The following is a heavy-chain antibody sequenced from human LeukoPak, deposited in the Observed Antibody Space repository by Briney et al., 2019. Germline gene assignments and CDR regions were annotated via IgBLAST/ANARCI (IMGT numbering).Heavy chain of an antibody. CDR2: INYNSGGT. V-gene: IGHV1-2*02. J-gene: IGHJ6*02. CDR1: GYTFSGYD. Sequence: ASVKVSCKASGYTFSGYDMHWVRQAPGQGLEWMGWINYNSGGTNYAQKFQGRVTMTRDTSISTLYMEVSRLTSDDTAVYYCARSGYQSGLDVWGQGTTVTVSS. D-gene: IGHD5-18*01. CDR3: ARSGYQSGLDV.